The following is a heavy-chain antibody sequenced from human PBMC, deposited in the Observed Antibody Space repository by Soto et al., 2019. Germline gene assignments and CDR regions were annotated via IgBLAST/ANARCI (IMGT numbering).Heavy chain of an antibody. J-gene: IGHJ4*02. CDR3: ARDKITSLFDY. Sequence: SETLSLTCAVYGGSFSGYSWPWIRQPPGTGLEWIGEINHSGSTNFNPPLKSRVTISLDTSKNQFSLKLTSVTAADTAVYYCARDKITSLFDYWGQGTLVTVSS. CDR2: INHSGST. V-gene: IGHV4-34*01. CDR1: GGSFSGYS. D-gene: IGHD3-10*01.